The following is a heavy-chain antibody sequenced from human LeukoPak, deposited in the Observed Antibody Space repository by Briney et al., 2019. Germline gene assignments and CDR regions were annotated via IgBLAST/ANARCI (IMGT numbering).Heavy chain of an antibody. Sequence: ASVKVSCKASGYTFTSYGISWVRQAPGQGLEWMGWISAYNGNTNYAQKLQGRVTMTTDTSTSTAYMELRSLRSDDTAVYYCAREPNDSSGYSVGWFDPWGQGTLVTVSS. CDR3: AREPNDSSGYSVGWFDP. V-gene: IGHV1-18*01. J-gene: IGHJ5*02. CDR1: GYTFTSYG. D-gene: IGHD3-22*01. CDR2: ISAYNGNT.